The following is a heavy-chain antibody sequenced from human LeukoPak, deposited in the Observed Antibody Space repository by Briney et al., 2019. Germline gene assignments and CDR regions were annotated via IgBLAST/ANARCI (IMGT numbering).Heavy chain of an antibody. CDR3: ARATYYYDSSGYYYYYYYYMDV. CDR2: IYYSGST. Sequence: SETLSLTCAVSGYSISSGYYWGWIRQPPGKGLEWIGSIYYSGSTYYNPSLKSRVTISVDTSKNQFSLKLSSVTAADTAVYYCARATYYYDSSGYYYYYYYYMDVWGKGTTVTVSS. J-gene: IGHJ6*03. CDR1: GYSISSGYY. D-gene: IGHD3-22*01. V-gene: IGHV4-38-2*01.